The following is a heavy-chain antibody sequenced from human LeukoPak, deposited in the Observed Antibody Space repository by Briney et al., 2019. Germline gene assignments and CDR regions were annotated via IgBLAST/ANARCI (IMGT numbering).Heavy chain of an antibody. J-gene: IGHJ4*02. V-gene: IGHV4-59*12. CDR1: GGSISSYY. CDR2: IYDSGST. Sequence: SETLSLTCTVSGGSISSYYWSWIRQPPGKGLEWIGNIYDSGSTNYNPSLKSRVTMSVDTSKNQFSLKLSSVTAADTAVYYCARDLCSSTSCYYFDYWGQGTLVTVSS. D-gene: IGHD2-2*01. CDR3: ARDLCSSTSCYYFDY.